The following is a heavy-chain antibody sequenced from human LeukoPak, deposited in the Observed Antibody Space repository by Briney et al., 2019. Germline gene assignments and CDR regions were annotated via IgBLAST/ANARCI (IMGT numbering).Heavy chain of an antibody. D-gene: IGHD2-2*01. CDR1: GGSFSGYY. Sequence: PSETLSLTCAVYGGSFSGYYWSWIRQPPGKGLEWIGEINHSGSTNYNPSLKSRVTISVDTSKNQFSLKPSSVTAADTAVYYCARHVSPVVVPAATYFDYWGQGTLVTVSS. V-gene: IGHV4-34*01. CDR2: INHSGST. J-gene: IGHJ4*02. CDR3: ARHVSPVVVPAATYFDY.